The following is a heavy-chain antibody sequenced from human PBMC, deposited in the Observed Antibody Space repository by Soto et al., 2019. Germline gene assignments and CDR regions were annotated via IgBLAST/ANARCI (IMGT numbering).Heavy chain of an antibody. CDR1: GYTFTSYG. D-gene: IGHD4-17*01. J-gene: IGHJ5*02. CDR3: ARQLAVTTTLGS. Sequence: ASVKVSCKASGYTFTSYGISWVRQAPGQGLEWMGWISAYNGNTNYAQKLQGRVTMTTDTSTSTAYMGLRSLRSDDTAVYYCARQLAVTTTLGSWGQGTLVTVSS. CDR2: ISAYNGNT. V-gene: IGHV1-18*04.